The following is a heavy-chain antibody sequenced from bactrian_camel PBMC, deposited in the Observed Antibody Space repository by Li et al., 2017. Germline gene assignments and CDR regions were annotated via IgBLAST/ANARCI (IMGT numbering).Heavy chain of an antibody. CDR1: AYTDCNYA. CDR2: VDSSGGT. V-gene: IGHV3S53*01. J-gene: IGHJ4*01. D-gene: IGHD3*01. Sequence: HVQLVESGGGSVQAGGSLKLSCRVSAYTDCNYAMSWYRQASGKEREFVSEVDSSGGTSYADSVKGRFTISQDNAKTTVYLQMNSLKPEDTAMYYCAADYLPQTVVRTGGVMEALPDFIYKGQGTQATVS.